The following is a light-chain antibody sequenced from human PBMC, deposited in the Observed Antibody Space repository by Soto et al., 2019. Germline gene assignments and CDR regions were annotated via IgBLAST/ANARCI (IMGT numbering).Light chain of an antibody. V-gene: IGLV4-69*01. CDR1: SGHSNYA. CDR2: LNSDGSH. J-gene: IGLJ2*01. Sequence: QLVLTQSPSASASLGASVKLTCTLSSGHSNYAIAWHQQQPEKGPRYLMKLNSDGSHTKGDGIPDRFSGSSSGAERYLTISSLQSEDEADYYYQTWGAGIRVFGGGTKVTVL. CDR3: QTWGAGIRV.